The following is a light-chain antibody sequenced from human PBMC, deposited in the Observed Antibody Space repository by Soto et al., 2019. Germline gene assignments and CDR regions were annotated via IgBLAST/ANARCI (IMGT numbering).Light chain of an antibody. CDR2: DVN. Sequence: QSALAQPPSASGSPGQSVTISCTGTSSDIGGYDLVSWYQQHPGKAPKLMIYDVNKRPSGVPARFSGSKSGNTASLTVSGLEADDDADYYCSSYGGSNNLLFGGGTKLTVL. CDR1: SSDIGGYDL. CDR3: SSYGGSNNLL. V-gene: IGLV2-8*01. J-gene: IGLJ2*01.